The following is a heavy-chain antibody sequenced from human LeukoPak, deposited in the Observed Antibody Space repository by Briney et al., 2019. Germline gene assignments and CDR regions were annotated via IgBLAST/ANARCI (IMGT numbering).Heavy chain of an antibody. CDR3: ARCHYDFWSGYYGLSKRDYFDY. V-gene: IGHV1-46*01. Sequence: ASVRVSCKASGYTFTSDDMHWGRQAPGQGREGRGIINPSGGSTSYAQKFQGRVTMTRDTSTSTVYMELSSLRSEDTAVYYCARCHYDFWSGYYGLSKRDYFDYWGQGTLVTVSS. CDR2: INPSGGST. CDR1: GYTFTSDD. J-gene: IGHJ4*02. D-gene: IGHD3-3*01.